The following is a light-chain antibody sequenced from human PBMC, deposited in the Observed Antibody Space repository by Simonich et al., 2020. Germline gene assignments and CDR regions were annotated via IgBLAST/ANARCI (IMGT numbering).Light chain of an antibody. CDR1: VLAKKY. J-gene: IGLJ3*02. Sequence: SYELTQPSSVSVSPGQTARITCSGDVLAKKYARWFQQKPGQAPGLVIYKDSERPTGSPERFSGSSSGTTVTLTISGAQVEDEADYYCYSAADNNRVFGGGTKLTVL. CDR3: YSAADNNRV. CDR2: KDS. V-gene: IGLV3-27*01.